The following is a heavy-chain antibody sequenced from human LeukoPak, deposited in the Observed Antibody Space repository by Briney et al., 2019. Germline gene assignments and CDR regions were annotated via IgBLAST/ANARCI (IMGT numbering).Heavy chain of an antibody. CDR1: GYTLTELS. Sequence: ASVKVSCKVSGYTLTELSMHWVRQAPGKGLEWMGGFDPEDGETIYAQKFQGRVTMTEDTSTDTAYMELSSLRSEDTAVYYCATAPNYYDSSGHGRGGHFDYWGQGTLVTVSS. D-gene: IGHD3-22*01. CDR2: FDPEDGET. V-gene: IGHV1-24*01. J-gene: IGHJ4*02. CDR3: ATAPNYYDSSGHGRGGHFDY.